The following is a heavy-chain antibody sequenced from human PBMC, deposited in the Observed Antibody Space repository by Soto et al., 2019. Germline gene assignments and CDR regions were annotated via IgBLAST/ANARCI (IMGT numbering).Heavy chain of an antibody. CDR1: GASISSSGYY. Sequence: QVQLQESGPGLVSPWGTLSLTCTVSGASISSSGYYWGWIRQAPGKGLEWIGSIDYIGNTYYNPSLKSRVTVSVDTSKNQISLQLNSVTAADTAVHYCVRGGLRYHQSSYYFDVWGPGTLVTVSS. V-gene: IGHV4-39*01. CDR2: IDYIGNT. CDR3: VRGGLRYHQSSYYFDV. D-gene: IGHD3-16*01. J-gene: IGHJ4*02.